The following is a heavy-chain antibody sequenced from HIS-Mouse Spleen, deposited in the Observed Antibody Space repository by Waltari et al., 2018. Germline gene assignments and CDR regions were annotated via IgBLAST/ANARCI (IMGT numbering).Heavy chain of an antibody. CDR3: ARDFHDFWSGYYGGDKKHDAFDI. V-gene: IGHV4-4*07. D-gene: IGHD3-3*01. J-gene: IGHJ3*02. Sequence: QVQLQESGPGLVKPSETLSLTCTVSGGSISSYYWSWIRQPAGKGLEWIVRIYTSGSTNYNPSLKSRVTMSVETSKNQFSLKLSSVTAADTAVYYCARDFHDFWSGYYGGDKKHDAFDIWGQGTMVTVSS. CDR2: IYTSGST. CDR1: GGSISSYY.